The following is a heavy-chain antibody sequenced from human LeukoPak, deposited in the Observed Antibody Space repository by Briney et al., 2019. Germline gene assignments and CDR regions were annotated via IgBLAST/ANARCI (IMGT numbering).Heavy chain of an antibody. Sequence: PGGSLRLSCAASGFTFSSYWMSWVRQAPGKGLEWVANIKQDGSEKYYVDSVKGRFTISRDNAKNSLYLQMNSLRAEDTAVYYCARVRRTPTYYDFWSGYYIVFDYWGQGTLVTVSS. CDR2: IKQDGSEK. J-gene: IGHJ4*02. D-gene: IGHD3-3*01. CDR1: GFTFSSYW. CDR3: ARVRRTPTYYDFWSGYYIVFDY. V-gene: IGHV3-7*01.